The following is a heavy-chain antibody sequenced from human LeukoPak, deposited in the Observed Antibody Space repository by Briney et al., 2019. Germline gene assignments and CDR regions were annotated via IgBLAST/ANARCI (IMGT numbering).Heavy chain of an antibody. CDR2: ISYDGSNK. V-gene: IGHV3-30*18. D-gene: IGHD4-17*01. CDR3: AKTDYGDYVSAFDI. J-gene: IGHJ3*02. Sequence: GGSLRLSCAASGFTFSSYGMHWVRQAPGKGLEWVAVISYDGSNKYYADYVKGRFTISRDNSKNTLYLQMNSLRAEDTAVYYCAKTDYGDYVSAFDIWGQGTMVTVSS. CDR1: GFTFSSYG.